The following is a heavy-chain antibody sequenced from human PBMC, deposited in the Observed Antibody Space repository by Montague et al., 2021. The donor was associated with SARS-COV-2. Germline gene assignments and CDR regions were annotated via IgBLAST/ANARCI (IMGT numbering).Heavy chain of an antibody. Sequence: SLRLSCAASGFTFSSYSMNWVRQAPGKGLEWVSSISSSSSYLYYADSVKGRFTISRDNAKNSLYLQMNSLRAEDTAVYYCARSPSYYYDSSGCFDYWGQGTLVTVSS. V-gene: IGHV3-21*01. CDR3: ARSPSYYYDSSGCFDY. D-gene: IGHD3-22*01. CDR1: GFTFSSYS. CDR2: ISSSSSYL. J-gene: IGHJ4*02.